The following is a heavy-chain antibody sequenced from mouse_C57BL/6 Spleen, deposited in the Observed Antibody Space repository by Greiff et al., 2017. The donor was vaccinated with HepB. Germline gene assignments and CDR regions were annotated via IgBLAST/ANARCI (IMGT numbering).Heavy chain of an antibody. V-gene: IGHV5-16*01. CDR3: ARDRGYDGYAMDY. D-gene: IGHD2-2*01. Sequence: EVMLVESEGGLVQPGSSMKLSCTASGFTFSDYYMAWVRQVPEKGLEWVANINYDGSSTYYLDSLKSRFIISRDNAKNILYLQMSSLKSEDTATYYCARDRGYDGYAMDYWGQGTSVTVSS. J-gene: IGHJ4*01. CDR2: INYDGSST. CDR1: GFTFSDYY.